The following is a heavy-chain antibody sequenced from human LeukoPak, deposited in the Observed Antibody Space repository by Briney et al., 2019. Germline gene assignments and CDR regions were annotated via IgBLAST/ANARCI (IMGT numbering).Heavy chain of an antibody. CDR1: GFTFSSYS. CDR2: ISSSSSCI. J-gene: IGHJ4*02. D-gene: IGHD3-22*01. CDR3: ARDPNYYDSSVRSSPPSY. V-gene: IGHV3-21*01. Sequence: KTGGSLRLSCAASGFTFSSYSMNWVRQAPGKGLEWVSSISSSSSCIYYADSVKGRFTISRDNAKNSLYLQMNSLRAEDTAVYYCARDPNYYDSSVRSSPPSYWGQGTLVTVSS.